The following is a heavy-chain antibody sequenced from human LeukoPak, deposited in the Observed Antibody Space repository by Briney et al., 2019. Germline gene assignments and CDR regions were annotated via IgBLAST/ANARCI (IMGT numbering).Heavy chain of an antibody. CDR1: GGSISSSSYY. Sequence: PSETLYLTCTVSGGSISSSSYYWGWIRQPPGKGLEWIGSIYYSGSTYYNPSLKSRVTISVDTSKNQFSLKLSSVTAADTAVYYCARQVGTRRFLEWYRFDYWGQGTLVTVSS. CDR2: IYYSGST. J-gene: IGHJ4*02. CDR3: ARQVGTRRFLEWYRFDY. V-gene: IGHV4-39*01. D-gene: IGHD3-3*01.